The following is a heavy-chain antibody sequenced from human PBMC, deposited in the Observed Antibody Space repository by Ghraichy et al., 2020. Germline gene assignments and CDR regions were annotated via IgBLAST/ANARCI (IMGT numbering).Heavy chain of an antibody. CDR2: LSDTGSST. Sequence: GESLNISCAASGFTFSNYAMSWVRQASGKGLEWVSGLSDTGSSTYYGDSVKGRFTISRDNSKNMLYLQTSSLRVEDTAVYYCARMGGGRAWYTPWYFDLWGRGTLVTVSS. CDR3: ARMGGGRAWYTPWYFDL. CDR1: GFTFSNYA. J-gene: IGHJ2*01. V-gene: IGHV3-23*01. D-gene: IGHD6-13*01.